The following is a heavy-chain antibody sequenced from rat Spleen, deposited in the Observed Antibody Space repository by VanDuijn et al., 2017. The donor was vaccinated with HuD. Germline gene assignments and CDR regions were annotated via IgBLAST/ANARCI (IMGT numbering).Heavy chain of an antibody. CDR2: MRYDGDT. CDR3: TRAIAADYVMAA. Sequence: QVQLKVSGPGLVQPSQTLSLTCTVSGFSLTGNNVHWVRQPPGKGLEWMGRMRYDGDTAYNSALKSRLSVSRDTSKNQVFLKVNSLQTDDTAIYYWTRAIAADYVMAAWGQGTSVTVSS. J-gene: IGHJ4*01. CDR1: GFSLTGNN. D-gene: IGHD1-2*01. V-gene: IGHV2-63*01.